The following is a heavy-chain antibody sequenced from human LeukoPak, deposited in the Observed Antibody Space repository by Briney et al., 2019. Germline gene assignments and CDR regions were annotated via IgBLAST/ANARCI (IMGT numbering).Heavy chain of an antibody. CDR2: IYHSGST. J-gene: IGHJ3*02. D-gene: IGHD3-16*01. V-gene: IGHV4-38-2*02. CDR3: ARYGSYVGGAFDI. CDR1: GYSISSGYY. Sequence: SETLSLTCTVSGYSISSGYYWGWIRQPPGKGLEWIGSIYHSGSTYYNPSLKSRVTISVDTSKNQFSLKLSSVTAADTAVYYCARYGSYVGGAFDIWGQGTMVTVSS.